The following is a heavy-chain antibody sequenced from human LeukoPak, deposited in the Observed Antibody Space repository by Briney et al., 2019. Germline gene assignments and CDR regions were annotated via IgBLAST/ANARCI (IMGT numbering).Heavy chain of an antibody. Sequence: GESLKISCKGSGYSFTSYWIGWVRQMPGKRLEWMGIIYPGDFDTSYSPSFQGQVTISAAKSISTAYLQWSSLKASDTAMYYCARGLYSYGNFDYWGQGTLVTVSS. J-gene: IGHJ4*02. CDR3: ARGLYSYGNFDY. D-gene: IGHD5-18*01. CDR2: IYPGDFDT. CDR1: GYSFTSYW. V-gene: IGHV5-51*01.